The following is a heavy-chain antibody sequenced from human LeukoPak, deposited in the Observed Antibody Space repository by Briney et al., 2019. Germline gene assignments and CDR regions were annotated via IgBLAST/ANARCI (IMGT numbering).Heavy chain of an antibody. J-gene: IGHJ4*02. CDR3: ARRDSTNVGSSSDY. CDR2: VSSSSSYL. V-gene: IGHV3-21*01. D-gene: IGHD6-6*01. CDR1: GFYFSSNW. Sequence: PGGSLRLSCAASGFYFSSNWMHWVRQAPGKGLEWVSSVSSSSSYLYYADSVKGRFTISRDNAKNSLYLQMNSLRAEDTAVYYCARRDSTNVGSSSDYWGQGTLVTVSS.